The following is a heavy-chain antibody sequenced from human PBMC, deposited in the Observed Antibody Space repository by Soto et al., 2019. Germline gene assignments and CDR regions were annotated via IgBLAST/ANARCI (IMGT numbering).Heavy chain of an antibody. J-gene: IGHJ3*02. CDR2: ISYDGSNK. CDR3: TRNTNDFDI. V-gene: IGHV3-30-3*01. Sequence: GGALRLSCAASGFTFSSYAMHWVRQAPGKALEWVAVISYDGSNKYYADSVKGRFTISRDNSKNTLYLQMNSLRAEDTAVYYCTRNTNDFDIWGQGTMNPVS. D-gene: IGHD1-1*01. CDR1: GFTFSSYA.